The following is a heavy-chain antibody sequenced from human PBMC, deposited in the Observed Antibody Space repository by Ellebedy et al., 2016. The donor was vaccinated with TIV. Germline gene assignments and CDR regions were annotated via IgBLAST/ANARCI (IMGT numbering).Heavy chain of an antibody. J-gene: IGHJ4*02. Sequence: PGGSLRLSCAVSGFTFSSYAMNWVRQAPGKGLEWVSSIGSGGGSPHYADSVKGRFTISTDDSRTTLFLQMNSLRADDTAVYYCAREKSGHKWNDGFDSWGQGTLVTVSS. CDR1: GFTFSSYA. D-gene: IGHD1-1*01. V-gene: IGHV3-23*01. CDR2: IGSGGGSP. CDR3: AREKSGHKWNDGFDS.